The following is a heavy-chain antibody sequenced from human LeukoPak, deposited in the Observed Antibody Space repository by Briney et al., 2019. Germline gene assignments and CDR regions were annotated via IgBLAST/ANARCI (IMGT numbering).Heavy chain of an antibody. CDR3: ARGAFYDSSGGGAFDI. V-gene: IGHV1-69*05. J-gene: IGHJ3*02. Sequence: ASVKVSCKXSGGTFSSYAISWVRQAPGRGLEWMGGIIPIFGTANYAQKFQGRVTITTDESTSTAYMELSSLRSEDTAAYYCARGAFYDSSGGGAFDIWGQGTMVTVSS. CDR1: GGTFSSYA. D-gene: IGHD3-22*01. CDR2: IIPIFGTA.